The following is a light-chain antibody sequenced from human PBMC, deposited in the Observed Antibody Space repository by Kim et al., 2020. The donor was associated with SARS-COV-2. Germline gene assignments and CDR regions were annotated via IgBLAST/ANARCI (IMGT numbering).Light chain of an antibody. J-gene: IGLJ1*01. CDR3: SSYTSSSTLAYV. CDR1: SSDVGGYNY. Sequence: QSASVSGSPGQSITISCTGTSSDVGGYNYVSWYQQHPGKAPKLMIYEVSNRPSGVSNRFSGSDSGNTASLTISGLQAEDEADYYCSSYTSSSTLAYVFGTGTKVTVL. CDR2: EVS. V-gene: IGLV2-14*01.